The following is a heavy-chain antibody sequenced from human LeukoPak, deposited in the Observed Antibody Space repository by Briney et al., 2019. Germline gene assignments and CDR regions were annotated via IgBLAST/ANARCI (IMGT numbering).Heavy chain of an antibody. CDR1: GFAFSSYG. V-gene: IGHV3-30*18. Sequence: PGGFLRLSCAASGFAFSSYGMHWVRQAPGKGLEWVAVISYDGSNKYYADSVKGRFTISRDNSKNTLYLQMNSLRAEDTAVYYCAKDRIAVAGTIDYWGQGTLVTVSS. D-gene: IGHD6-19*01. J-gene: IGHJ4*02. CDR2: ISYDGSNK. CDR3: AKDRIAVAGTIDY.